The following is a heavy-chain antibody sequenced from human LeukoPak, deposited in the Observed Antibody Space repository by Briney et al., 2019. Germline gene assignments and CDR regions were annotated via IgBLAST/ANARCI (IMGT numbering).Heavy chain of an antibody. D-gene: IGHD1-26*01. Sequence: GESLKISCMGSGYSFTSYWIGWVRQMPGKGLEWIGIIYPGDSDTRYSPSFGGQVTISVDRSISTAYLQWSSLKASDTAMYYCARRALQWELLDYWGQGTLVTVSS. CDR3: ARRALQWELLDY. J-gene: IGHJ4*02. CDR1: GYSFTSYW. V-gene: IGHV5-51*01. CDR2: IYPGDSDT.